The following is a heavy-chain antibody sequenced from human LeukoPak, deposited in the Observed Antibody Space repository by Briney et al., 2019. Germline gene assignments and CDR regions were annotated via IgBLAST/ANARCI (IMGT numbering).Heavy chain of an antibody. CDR1: GFTVSSNY. CDR2: IYSGGST. D-gene: IGHD4-17*01. Sequence: GGSLRLSCAASGFTVSSNYMSWVRQAPGKGLEWVSAIYSGGSTYYADSVKGRFTISRDNSKNTLYLQMNSLRAEDTAVYYCARVPTTVTTVYFDYWGQGTLVTVSS. V-gene: IGHV3-53*01. J-gene: IGHJ4*02. CDR3: ARVPTTVTTVYFDY.